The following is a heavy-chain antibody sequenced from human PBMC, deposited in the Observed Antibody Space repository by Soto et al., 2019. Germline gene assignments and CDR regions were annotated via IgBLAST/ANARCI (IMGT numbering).Heavy chain of an antibody. CDR3: ATSYGSGYRAFDY. CDR1: GDTFSFYS. J-gene: IGHJ4*02. Sequence: QVQLVQSGAEVKRPGSSVKVSCKASGDTFSFYSINWVRQAPGLGLEWMGRVNPILSMSNYAQRFQGRVTVTPEQXTSTAYMELSGLRSEDTAMYYCATSYGSGYRAFDYWGQGALVTVSS. V-gene: IGHV1-69*04. D-gene: IGHD3-10*01. CDR2: VNPILSMS.